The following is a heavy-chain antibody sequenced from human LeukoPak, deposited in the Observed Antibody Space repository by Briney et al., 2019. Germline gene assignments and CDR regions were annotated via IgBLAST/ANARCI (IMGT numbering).Heavy chain of an antibody. V-gene: IGHV3-53*01. J-gene: IGHJ6*03. Sequence: GGSLRLSCAASELTLSDNYMSWIRQAPGRGLEWVSFIYSGGSTYYADSVRGRFTISRDNSKNTLYLQMNSLRAEDTAVYYCARDYGDYLSHYYYYMDVWGKGTTVTVSS. CDR1: ELTLSDNY. CDR2: IYSGGST. CDR3: ARDYGDYLSHYYYYMDV. D-gene: IGHD4-17*01.